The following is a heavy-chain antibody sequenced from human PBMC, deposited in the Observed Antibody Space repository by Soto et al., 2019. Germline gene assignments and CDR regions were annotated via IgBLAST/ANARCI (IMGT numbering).Heavy chain of an antibody. J-gene: IGHJ4*02. D-gene: IGHD1-26*01. CDR3: ARVSGSYFRSMIDY. Sequence: PGGSLRLSCTASGFTFDDYGMTWVRQAPGKGLEWVSGINRNGGSTAYADSVKGRFTISRDNAKNSLFLQMNSLRAEDTALYYCARVSGSYFRSMIDYWGQATLVTVSS. CDR2: INRNGGST. CDR1: GFTFDDYG. V-gene: IGHV3-20*04.